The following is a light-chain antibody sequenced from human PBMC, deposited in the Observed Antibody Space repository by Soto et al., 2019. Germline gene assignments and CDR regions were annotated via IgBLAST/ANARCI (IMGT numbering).Light chain of an antibody. Sequence: DIQMTQSPTSLSASVGDRVTITCRASQGIGYNLAWYQQKPGKVPKVLIYTASTLHSGVPSRLSGSGSGTEFTLTINSLQPEDVATYFCQKYDSVPWSFGQGTRVEI. CDR2: TAS. J-gene: IGKJ1*01. V-gene: IGKV1-27*01. CDR1: QGIGYN. CDR3: QKYDSVPWS.